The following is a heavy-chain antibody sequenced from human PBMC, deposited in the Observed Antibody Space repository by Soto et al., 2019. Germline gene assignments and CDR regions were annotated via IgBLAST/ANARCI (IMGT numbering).Heavy chain of an antibody. J-gene: IGHJ4*02. Sequence: QVQLVESGGGVVQPGRSLRLSCAASGLTFSSYAMHWVRQAPGKGLEWVAVISYDGSNKYYADSVKGRFTISRDNSKNTLYLQMNSLRAEDTAVYDCARASRSGRNDYWGQGALVAVSS. V-gene: IGHV3-30-3*01. CDR3: ARASRSGRNDY. CDR2: ISYDGSNK. CDR1: GLTFSSYA. D-gene: IGHD1-26*01.